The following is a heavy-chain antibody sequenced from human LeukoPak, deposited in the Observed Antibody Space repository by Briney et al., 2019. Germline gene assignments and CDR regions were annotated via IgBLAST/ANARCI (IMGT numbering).Heavy chain of an antibody. V-gene: IGHV1-18*01. CDR3: ARATNELDPDYGGQQQDAFDI. Sequence: WASVKVSCKASGYTFTSYGISWVRQAPGQGLEWMGWISAYNGNTNYAQKLQGRVTMTTDTSTSTAYMELRSLRSDDTAVYYCARATNELDPDYGGQQQDAFDIWGQGTMVTVSS. D-gene: IGHD4-23*01. CDR1: GYTFTSYG. J-gene: IGHJ3*02. CDR2: ISAYNGNT.